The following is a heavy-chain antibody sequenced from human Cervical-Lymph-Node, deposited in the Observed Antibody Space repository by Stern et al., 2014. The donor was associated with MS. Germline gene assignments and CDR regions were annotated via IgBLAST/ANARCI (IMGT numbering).Heavy chain of an antibody. D-gene: IGHD2/OR15-2a*01. CDR1: GGAINSFE. CDR2: IIPVLGTA. V-gene: IGHV1-69*01. Sequence: QVQLVQSGAEVKKPGASVKVSCKASGGAINSFEISWVRQAPGQGLEWLGGIIPVLGTANFAQKYQDIVSFPAHDPTITAYEELGSLRSDDAAVCYCARQQGGILGNWGQGTLVTVSS. CDR3: ARQQGGILGN. J-gene: IGHJ4*02.